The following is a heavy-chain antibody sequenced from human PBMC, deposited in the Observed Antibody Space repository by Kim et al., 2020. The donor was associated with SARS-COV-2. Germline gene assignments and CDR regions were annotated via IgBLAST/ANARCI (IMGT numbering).Heavy chain of an antibody. CDR3: AKVPAQWDMNDYYFDY. CDR1: GFAFTTHA. Sequence: GGSLRLSCAASGFAFTTHAMAWVRQAPGRGLEWVSGTSGRGAITYYADSVKGRFTISRDNSENTLYLQMSSLRAEDTAIYYCAKVPAQWDMNDYYFDYWGQGTLVTVSS. CDR2: TSGRGAIT. V-gene: IGHV3-23*01. J-gene: IGHJ4*02. D-gene: IGHD1-1*01.